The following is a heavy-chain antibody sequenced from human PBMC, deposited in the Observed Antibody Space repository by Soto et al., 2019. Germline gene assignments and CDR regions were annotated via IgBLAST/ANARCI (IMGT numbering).Heavy chain of an antibody. D-gene: IGHD3-10*01. CDR1: GGSFSGYQ. Sequence: QVQLQQWGAGLLKPSETLSLTCAVYGGSFSGYQWSWIRQTPGKGLGWIGEINDSGNINYNPSLKSQVTILLDTPKKQISLKLSSVTAADSAVYYCARGLILWFGELSRRGGYYYYMDVWGKGNTVTVSS. CDR3: ARGLILWFGELSRRGGYYYYMDV. CDR2: INDSGNI. J-gene: IGHJ6*03. V-gene: IGHV4-34*01.